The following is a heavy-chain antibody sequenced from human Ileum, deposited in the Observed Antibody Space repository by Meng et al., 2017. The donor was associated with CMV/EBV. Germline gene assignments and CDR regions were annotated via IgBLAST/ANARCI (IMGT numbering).Heavy chain of an antibody. D-gene: IGHD6-25*01. Sequence: GSLRLSCAVDGGSFSGWYWAWIRQPPGKGLEWIGEINYSGKTNYNASLKSRVTMSVDTSNNQLSLQLTSVTAADTALYYCARMSSVYGMDVWGQGTTVTVSS. CDR2: INYSGKT. J-gene: IGHJ6*02. V-gene: IGHV4-34*01. CDR1: GGSFSGWY. CDR3: ARMSSVYGMDV.